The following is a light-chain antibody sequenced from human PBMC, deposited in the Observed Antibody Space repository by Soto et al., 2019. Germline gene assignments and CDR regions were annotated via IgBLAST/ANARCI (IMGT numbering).Light chain of an antibody. Sequence: DLQLTQSPSFLSASVGDRVTITCRASQGISSYLAWYQQKPGKAPNLLIYAASTLQSGVPSRFSGSESGTEFTLTISSLQPEDFATYYCQQLNTYPLTFGGGTKVEIK. J-gene: IGKJ4*01. CDR1: QGISSY. V-gene: IGKV1-9*01. CDR2: AAS. CDR3: QQLNTYPLT.